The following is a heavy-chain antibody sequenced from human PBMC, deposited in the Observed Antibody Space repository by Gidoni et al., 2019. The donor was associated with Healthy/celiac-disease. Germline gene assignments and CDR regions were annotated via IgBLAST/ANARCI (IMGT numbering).Heavy chain of an antibody. V-gene: IGHV1-69*06. CDR3: ARAPPYSGSYYGDAFDI. CDR2: IIPSFGTA. D-gene: IGHD1-26*01. CDR1: GGTFSSYA. J-gene: IGHJ3*02. Sequence: QVQLVQSGAEVKKPGSSVKVSCKASGGTFSSYAISWVRQAPGQGLEWMGGIIPSFGTANYAQKFQGRVTITADKSTSTAYMELSSLRSEDTAVYYCARAPPYSGSYYGDAFDIWGQGTMVTVSS.